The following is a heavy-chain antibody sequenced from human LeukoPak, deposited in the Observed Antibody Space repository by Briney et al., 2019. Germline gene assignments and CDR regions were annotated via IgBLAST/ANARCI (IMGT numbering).Heavy chain of an antibody. CDR2: INHSGST. V-gene: IGHV4-34*01. Sequence: SETLSLTCAVYGGSFSGYYWSWIRQPPGKGLEWIGEINHSGSTNYNPSLKSRVTISVDTSKNQFSLKLSSVTAADTAVYYCASLVLLYNDAFDIWGQGTMVTVSS. CDR3: ASLVLLYNDAFDI. D-gene: IGHD3-10*01. J-gene: IGHJ3*02. CDR1: GGSFSGYY.